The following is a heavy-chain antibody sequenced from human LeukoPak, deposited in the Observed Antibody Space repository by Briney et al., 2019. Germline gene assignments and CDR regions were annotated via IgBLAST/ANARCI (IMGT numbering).Heavy chain of an antibody. CDR1: GYTFTGYY. CDR3: ARALAGPFDY. CDR2: INPNSDGT. Sequence: ASVKVSCKASGYTFTGYYMHSLRQAPGQGLEWMGWINPNSDGTHYAQKFQGRVTMTRDTSISTAYMELSRLRSDDTAVYYCARALAGPFDYWGQGTLVTVSS. J-gene: IGHJ4*02. D-gene: IGHD3-16*01. V-gene: IGHV1-2*02.